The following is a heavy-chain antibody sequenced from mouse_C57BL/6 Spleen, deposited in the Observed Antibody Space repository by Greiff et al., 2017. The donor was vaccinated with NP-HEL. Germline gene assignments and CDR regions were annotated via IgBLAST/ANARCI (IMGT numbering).Heavy chain of an antibody. D-gene: IGHD2-4*01. Sequence: VQLQQSGPELVKPGASVKISCKASGYAFSSSWMNWVKQRPGKGLEWIRRIYPGDGDTNYNGKFKGKAKLTADKSSSTAYMQLSNLTYADSAVYFCARADYDYDRDYAMDYWGQGTSVTVSS. CDR2: IYPGDGDT. J-gene: IGHJ4*01. V-gene: IGHV1-82*01. CDR1: GYAFSSSW. CDR3: ARADYDYDRDYAMDY.